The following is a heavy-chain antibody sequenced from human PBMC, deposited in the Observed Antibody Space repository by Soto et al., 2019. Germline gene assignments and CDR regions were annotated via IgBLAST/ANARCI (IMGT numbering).Heavy chain of an antibody. CDR3: AGSGGGEDY. J-gene: IGHJ4*02. CDR2: VYHSGST. V-gene: IGHV4-4*02. D-gene: IGHD3-16*01. CDR1: GGSISSSHW. Sequence: QVQLQESGPGLVKPSGTLSLTCAVSGGSISSSHWWSWVRQPPGKGLEWIGEVYHSGSTNYNPSLKGRVTISVDKSKNQFPLKLSPGAPADTAVYYCAGSGGGEDYWGQGTLVTVSS.